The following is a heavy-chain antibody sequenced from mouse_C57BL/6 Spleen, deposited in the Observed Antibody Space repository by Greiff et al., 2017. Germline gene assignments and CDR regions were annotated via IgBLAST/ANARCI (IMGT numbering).Heavy chain of an antibody. CDR2: IDPSDSYT. V-gene: IGHV1-50*01. CDR1: GYTFTSYW. Sequence: QVQLQQPGAELVKPGASVKLSCKASGYTFTSYWMQWVKQRPGQGLEWIGEIDPSDSYTNYNQKFKGKATLTVDTSSSTAYMQLSSLTSEDSAVYYCARWGGDYYFDYWGQGTTLTVSS. J-gene: IGHJ2*01. CDR3: ARWGGDYYFDY.